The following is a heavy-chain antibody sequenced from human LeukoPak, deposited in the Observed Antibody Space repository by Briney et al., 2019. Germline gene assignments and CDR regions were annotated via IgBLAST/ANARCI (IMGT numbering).Heavy chain of an antibody. V-gene: IGHV5-51*01. CDR3: ARHPFGGSLDVGWFDP. J-gene: IGHJ5*02. D-gene: IGHD2-15*01. CDR2: IYPGDSDT. CDR1: GNSFTSYW. Sequence: GESLQISCQGSGNSFTSYWIGWVRQMPGKGLEWMGIIYPGDSDTRYSPSFQGQVTISADKSISTAYLQWSSLKASDTAMYYCARHPFGGSLDVGWFDPWGQGTLVTVSS.